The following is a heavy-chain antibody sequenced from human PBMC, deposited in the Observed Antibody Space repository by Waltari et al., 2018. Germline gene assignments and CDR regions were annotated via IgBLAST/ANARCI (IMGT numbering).Heavy chain of an antibody. CDR1: GFAFSSYA. Sequence: EVQLLESGGGLVQPGGSLRLSCAASGFAFSSYAMSWVRQAPGKGMEWGSALAGISDYIFYADSVKGRFTISRDNSKNTLYLQMNSLRGEDTAIYYCAKGTPVRGRPSIPDSWGQGTLVIVSS. CDR2: LAGISDYI. V-gene: IGHV3-23*01. D-gene: IGHD6-6*01. J-gene: IGHJ4*02. CDR3: AKGTPVRGRPSIPDS.